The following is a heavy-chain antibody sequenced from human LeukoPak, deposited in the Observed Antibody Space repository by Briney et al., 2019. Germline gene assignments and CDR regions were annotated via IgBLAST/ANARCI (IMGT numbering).Heavy chain of an antibody. J-gene: IGHJ4*02. CDR1: GYTFTGYY. CDR2: INPNTGGT. Sequence: VASVKVSCKTSGYTFTGYYMHWVRQAPGQGLEWMGWINPNTGGTDYSQKFEGRVTLTRDTSISTAYMELTRLTSDDTALYYCAKDGVGATVTAYYFDSWGQGTLVTVSS. D-gene: IGHD2-21*02. V-gene: IGHV1-2*02. CDR3: AKDGVGATVTAYYFDS.